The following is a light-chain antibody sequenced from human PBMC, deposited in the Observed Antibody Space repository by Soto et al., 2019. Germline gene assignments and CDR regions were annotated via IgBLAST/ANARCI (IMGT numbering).Light chain of an antibody. CDR3: QQYGSSPYT. CDR1: QSVSSIY. Sequence: ETVLTQSPGTLSLSPGERATLSCRTSQSVSSIYLAWYQQKPGQAPRLLIHGASSRATVIPDRFSGSGSGTDFTLTIGRLEPEDFAVYYCQQYGSSPYTFGQGTKLEIK. V-gene: IGKV3-20*01. J-gene: IGKJ2*01. CDR2: GAS.